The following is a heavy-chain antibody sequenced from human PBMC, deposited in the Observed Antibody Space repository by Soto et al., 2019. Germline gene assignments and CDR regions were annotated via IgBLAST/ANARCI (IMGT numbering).Heavy chain of an antibody. CDR3: ARPDGDYLYNHMDV. CDR1: GFTFSRYV. D-gene: IGHD4-17*01. Sequence: EVQLLESGGGLVQPGGSLRLSCAASGFTFSRYVMSWVRQAPGKGLEWVSVISGSGGATYYADSVKGRFTISRDNSKNTLYLQMESLRDEDTDVYYCARPDGDYLYNHMDVWGKGTTVTVFS. V-gene: IGHV3-23*01. CDR2: ISGSGGAT. J-gene: IGHJ6*03.